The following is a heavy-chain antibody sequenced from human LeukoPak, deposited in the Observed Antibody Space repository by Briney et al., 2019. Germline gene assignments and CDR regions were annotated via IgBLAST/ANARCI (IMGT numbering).Heavy chain of an antibody. J-gene: IGHJ4*02. Sequence: SETLSLTCTVSGGSISSSSYYWGWIRQPPGKGLEWIGSIYYSGSTNYNPSLNSRVTISVDTSKNQFSLKLTSVTAADTAVYYCARGFFSGWYHRAVLYYWGQGTLVTVSS. CDR2: IYYSGST. CDR1: GGSISSSSYY. V-gene: IGHV4-39*07. D-gene: IGHD6-19*01. CDR3: ARGFFSGWYHRAVLYY.